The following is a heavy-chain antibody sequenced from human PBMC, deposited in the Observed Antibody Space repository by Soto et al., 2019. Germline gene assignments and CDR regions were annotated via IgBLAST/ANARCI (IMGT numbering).Heavy chain of an antibody. D-gene: IGHD5-12*01. J-gene: IGHJ4*02. CDR2: ISAYKGNT. CDR1: GFTFTSYG. V-gene: IGHV1-18*01. Sequence: ASVKVSWKASGFTFTSYGISWGRQAPGQGLEWMGWISAYKGNTNYAQKLQGRVTMTPDTSTSTAYMELRSLRSDDTAVYYCARYPGYSGYETQGVFDYWGQGNLVTVSS. CDR3: ARYPGYSGYETQGVFDY.